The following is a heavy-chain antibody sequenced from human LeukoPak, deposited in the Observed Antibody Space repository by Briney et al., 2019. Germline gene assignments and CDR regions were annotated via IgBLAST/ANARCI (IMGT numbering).Heavy chain of an antibody. D-gene: IGHD6-13*01. CDR1: GYTFTSYD. J-gene: IGHJ6*02. CDR2: MNPNSGNT. Sequence: ASVKVSCKASGYTFTSYDISWVRQATGQGLEWMGWMNPNSGNTGYAQKFQGRVTMTRNTSISTAYMELSSLRSEDTAVYYCARFGIAAAVAYYYYGMDVWGQGTTVTVSS. CDR3: ARFGIAAAVAYYYYGMDV. V-gene: IGHV1-8*01.